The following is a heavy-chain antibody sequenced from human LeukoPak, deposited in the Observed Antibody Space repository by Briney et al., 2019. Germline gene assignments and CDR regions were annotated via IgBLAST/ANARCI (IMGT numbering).Heavy chain of an antibody. Sequence: GGSLRLSCAASGFTVSSYGMHWVRQAPGKGLEWVAFIRYDGSNKYYADSVKGRFTISRDNAKNSLYLQMNSLRAEDTAVYYCARGIGLVIDYWGQGTLVTVSS. J-gene: IGHJ4*02. D-gene: IGHD3/OR15-3a*01. V-gene: IGHV3-30*02. CDR2: IRYDGSNK. CDR1: GFTVSSYG. CDR3: ARGIGLVIDY.